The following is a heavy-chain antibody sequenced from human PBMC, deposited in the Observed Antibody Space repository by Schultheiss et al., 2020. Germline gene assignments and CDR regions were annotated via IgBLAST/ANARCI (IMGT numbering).Heavy chain of an antibody. V-gene: IGHV3-33*01. Sequence: GGSLRLSCAASGFTFSSYDMHWVRQAPGKGLEWVAVIWYDGSKKYYADSVKGRFTISRDTPKNTLYLQMNSLRAEDTAVYYCARGSVVDVWGQGTTVTVSS. CDR2: IWYDGSKK. CDR1: GFTFSSYD. J-gene: IGHJ6*02. CDR3: ARGSVVDV. D-gene: IGHD1-26*01.